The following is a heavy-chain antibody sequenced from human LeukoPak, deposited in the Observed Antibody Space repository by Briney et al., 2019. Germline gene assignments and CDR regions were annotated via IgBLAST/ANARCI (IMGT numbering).Heavy chain of an antibody. J-gene: IGHJ4*02. CDR2: ISSSSSYI. CDR3: ARDRYYYDSSGYYWVQPFDY. V-gene: IGHV3-21*01. D-gene: IGHD3-22*01. CDR1: GFTFSSYS. Sequence: GGSLRLSCAASGFTFSSYSMNWVRQAPGKGLEWVSSISSSSSYIYYADSVKGRFTTSRDNAKNSLYLQMNSLRAEDTAVYYCARDRYYYDSSGYYWVQPFDYWGQGTLVTVSS.